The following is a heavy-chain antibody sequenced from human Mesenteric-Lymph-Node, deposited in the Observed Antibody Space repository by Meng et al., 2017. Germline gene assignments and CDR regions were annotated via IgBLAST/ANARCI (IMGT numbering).Heavy chain of an antibody. CDR1: GDSVSSGSYY. Sequence: LSCTVSGDSVSSGSYYWSWIRQPPGKGLEWIAYVYNSGSANYNPSLKSRVTMSLDTSKNQFSLNLISVTAADTAVYYCVRVGSYDSCGYYFDHWGQGSLVTVSS. V-gene: IGHV4-61*01. D-gene: IGHD3-22*01. J-gene: IGHJ4*02. CDR3: VRVGSYDSCGYYFDH. CDR2: VYNSGSA.